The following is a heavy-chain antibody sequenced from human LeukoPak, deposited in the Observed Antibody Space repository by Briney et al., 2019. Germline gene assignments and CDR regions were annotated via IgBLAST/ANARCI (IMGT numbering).Heavy chain of an antibody. CDR2: ITGSGGST. CDR1: GFTFSSCA. Sequence: GGSLRLSCAASGFTFSSCAMNWVRQAPGKGLEWVSVITGSGGSTYYADSVKGRFTISRDNSKNTLSPQMNSLRAEDTAVYYCAKGRLDGMGLLDYWGQGTLVTVSS. V-gene: IGHV3-23*01. D-gene: IGHD5-24*01. J-gene: IGHJ4*02. CDR3: AKGRLDGMGLLDY.